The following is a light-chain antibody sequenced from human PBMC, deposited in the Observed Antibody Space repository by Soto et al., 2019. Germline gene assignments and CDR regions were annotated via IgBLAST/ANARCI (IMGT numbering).Light chain of an antibody. V-gene: IGLV2-14*01. CDR1: SSDVDNGYNS. Sequence: QSALTQPASVSGSPGQSITISCTGTSSDVDNGYNSVSWYQQHPGKAPKLMIYEVTKRPSGVSNRFSGSKSGNTASLTIFGLQVEDEGDYYCSSYSVSVAPYVFGTGTKLTVL. J-gene: IGLJ1*01. CDR3: SSYSVSVAPYV. CDR2: EVT.